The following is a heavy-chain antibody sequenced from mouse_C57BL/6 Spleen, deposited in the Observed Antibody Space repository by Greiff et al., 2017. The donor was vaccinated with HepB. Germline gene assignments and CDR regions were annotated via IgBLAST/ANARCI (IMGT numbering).Heavy chain of an antibody. J-gene: IGHJ3*01. CDR1: GFSLTSYA. CDR2: IWPGGGT. Sequence: VQVVESGPGLVAPSQSLSITCTVSGFSLTSYAISWVRQPPGKGLEWLGVIWPGGGTNYNSALKTRLSISKDNSKSKVFLKMNSLQTDDTTRYYCARSFGYYVSPWFAYWGQGTLVTVSA. CDR3: ARSFGYYVSPWFAY. V-gene: IGHV2-9-1*01. D-gene: IGHD2-3*01.